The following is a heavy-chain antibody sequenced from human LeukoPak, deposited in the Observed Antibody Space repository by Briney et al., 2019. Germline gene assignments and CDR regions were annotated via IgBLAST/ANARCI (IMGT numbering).Heavy chain of an antibody. Sequence: GGSLRLSCAASGFTFSSYWMSWVRQAPGKGLEWVSYISSSSTIYYADSVKGRFTISRDNAKNSLYLQMNSLRAEDTAVYYCARDSPGYSQPLDYWGQGTLVTVSS. V-gene: IGHV3-48*01. D-gene: IGHD5-18*01. CDR1: GFTFSSYW. J-gene: IGHJ4*02. CDR3: ARDSPGYSQPLDY. CDR2: ISSSSTI.